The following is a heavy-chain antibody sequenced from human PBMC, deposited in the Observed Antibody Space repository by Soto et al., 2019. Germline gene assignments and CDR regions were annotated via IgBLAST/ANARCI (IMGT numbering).Heavy chain of an antibody. CDR3: AKPPGFNNGVPVYFDY. J-gene: IGHJ4*02. V-gene: IGHV3-23*04. CDR1: GFTFSAYA. Sequence: EVQLVDSGGGLVQPGESLRLSCAGSGFTFSAYAMSWVRQAPGKGREWVSSISASAITTYNTDSVRARFTISRYNCSNTGYLNMNSVRGEDTAVYCCAKPPGFNNGVPVYFDYWGGGTRVTVSS. CDR2: ISASAITT. D-gene: IGHD1-1*01.